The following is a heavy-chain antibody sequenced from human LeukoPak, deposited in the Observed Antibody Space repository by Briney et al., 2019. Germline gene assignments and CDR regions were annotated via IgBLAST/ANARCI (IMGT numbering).Heavy chain of an antibody. CDR3: AHRNEPYYDFWSGYYSFDY. Sequence: GGSLRLSCAASGFTFSSYAMHWVRQAPGKGLEWVAVISYDGSNKYYADSVKGRFTISRDNSKNTLYLQMNSLRAEDTAVYYCAHRNEPYYDFWSGYYSFDYWGQGTLVTVSS. V-gene: IGHV3-30-3*01. J-gene: IGHJ4*02. CDR1: GFTFSSYA. CDR2: ISYDGSNK. D-gene: IGHD3-3*01.